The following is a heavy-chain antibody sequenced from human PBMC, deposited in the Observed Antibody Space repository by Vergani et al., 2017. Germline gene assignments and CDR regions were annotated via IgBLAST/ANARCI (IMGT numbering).Heavy chain of an antibody. J-gene: IGHJ4*02. V-gene: IGHV4-34*01. CDR2: INHSGST. D-gene: IGHD3-9*01. Sequence: QVQLQQWGAGLLTPSETLSLTCAVDGRSFSGYYWSWIRQPPGKGLEWIGEINHSGSTNYNPSLKSRVTISVDTSKNPFSLKLSSVTAADTAVYYCARGIRYFVYWGQGTLVTVAS. CDR1: GRSFSGYY. CDR3: ARGIRYFVY.